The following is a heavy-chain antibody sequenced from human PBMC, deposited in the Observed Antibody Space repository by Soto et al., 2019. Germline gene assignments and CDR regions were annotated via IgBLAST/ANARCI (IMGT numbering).Heavy chain of an antibody. CDR3: ARGMTPPGAPAWYYFDS. CDR2: FSLSGTT. CDR1: GASITGTSS. V-gene: IGHV4-4*07. D-gene: IGHD2-8*02. Sequence: SETLSLTCTVSGASITGTSSWSWIRQPAGKGLEWIGRFSLSGTTNYTPSLRGRVTMSADVSKNQFSLRLTSVTAADTALYYCARGMTPPGAPAWYYFDSWGQGTLVTVSS. J-gene: IGHJ4*02.